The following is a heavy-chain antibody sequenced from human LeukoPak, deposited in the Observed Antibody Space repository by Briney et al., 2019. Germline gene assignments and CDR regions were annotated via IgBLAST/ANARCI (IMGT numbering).Heavy chain of an antibody. Sequence: SETLSLTRTVSGGSISSSSYYWGWIRQPPGKGLEWIGSIYYSGSTYYNPSLKSRVTISADTSQNQFSLKLSSVTAADTAVYYCASRKLGNDYWGQGTLVTVSS. D-gene: IGHD7-27*01. CDR3: ASRKLGNDY. CDR1: GGSISSSSYY. CDR2: IYYSGST. J-gene: IGHJ4*02. V-gene: IGHV4-39*07.